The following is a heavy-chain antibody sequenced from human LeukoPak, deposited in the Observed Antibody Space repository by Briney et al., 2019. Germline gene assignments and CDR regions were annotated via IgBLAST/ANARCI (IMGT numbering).Heavy chain of an antibody. CDR1: GFTFSNAW. Sequence: GGSLRLSCETSGFTFSNAWMNWVRQAPGKGLEWVGRIKKKSDGGTADSATPVKGRFTVSRDDSENTLYLQMSSLKTEDTAVYYCTSSLGLGELSGFDHWGQGTLVTVSS. D-gene: IGHD3-10*01. V-gene: IGHV3-15*01. CDR3: TSSLGLGELSGFDH. CDR2: IKKKSDGGTA. J-gene: IGHJ4*02.